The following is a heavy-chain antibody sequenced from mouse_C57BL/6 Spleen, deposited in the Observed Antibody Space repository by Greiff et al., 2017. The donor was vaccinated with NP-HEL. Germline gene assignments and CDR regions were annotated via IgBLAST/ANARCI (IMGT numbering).Heavy chain of an antibody. Sequence: VKLQQSGAELVRPGASVKLSCKASGYTFTDYYINWVKQRPGQGLEWIARIYPGSGNTYYNEKFKGKATLTAEKSSSTAYMQLSSLTSEDSAVYFCARGERFDYWGQGTTLTVSS. J-gene: IGHJ2*01. CDR1: GYTFTDYY. V-gene: IGHV1-76*01. CDR2: IYPGSGNT. CDR3: ARGERFDY.